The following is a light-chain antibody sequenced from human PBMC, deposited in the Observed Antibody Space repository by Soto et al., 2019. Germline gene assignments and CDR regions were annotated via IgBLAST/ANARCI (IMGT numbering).Light chain of an antibody. J-gene: IGKJ1*01. Sequence: DSVMSPTPDSLAVSVGERATIDLNSSRSLLYSSNNKKYFAWYQQKQGQPPKLLIYWASTRESGVPDRFSGSVSGTDGTITISSLQEEDVAVYYCQQSYSTTRTFGQGTKV. V-gene: IGKV4-1*01. CDR2: WAS. CDR1: RSLLYSSNNKKY. CDR3: QQSYSTTRT.